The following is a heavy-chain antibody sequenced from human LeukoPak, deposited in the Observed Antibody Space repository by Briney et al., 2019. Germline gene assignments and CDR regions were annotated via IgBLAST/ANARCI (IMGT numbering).Heavy chain of an antibody. J-gene: IGHJ1*01. V-gene: IGHV4-31*11. CDR2: INYSGST. Sequence: PSETLSLTCAVSGGSISSGGYRWTWIRQYPGKGLEWIGYINYSGSTYYNPSLKSRVIISVDTSKSQFSLNLNSVTAADTAVYYCAREMDAHPRIVVWGQGTLVTVSS. D-gene: IGHD2-21*01. CDR3: AREMDAHPRIVV. CDR1: GGSISSGGYR.